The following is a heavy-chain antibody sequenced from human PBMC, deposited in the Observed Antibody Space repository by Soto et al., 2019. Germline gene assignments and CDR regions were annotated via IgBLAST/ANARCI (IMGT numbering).Heavy chain of an antibody. D-gene: IGHD3-3*02. CDR1: GFTFDDYA. CDR2: ISWNSGSI. V-gene: IGHV3-9*01. CDR3: AKDRISRFSYYYMDV. J-gene: IGHJ6*03. Sequence: SGGSLRLSCAASGFTFDDYAMHWVRQAPGKGLEWVSGISWNSGSIGYADSVKGRFTISRDNAKNSLYLQMNSLRAEDTALYYCAKDRISRFSYYYMDVWGKGTTVTVSS.